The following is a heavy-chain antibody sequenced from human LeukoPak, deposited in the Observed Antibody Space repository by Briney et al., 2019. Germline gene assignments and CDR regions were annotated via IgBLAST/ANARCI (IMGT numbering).Heavy chain of an antibody. Sequence: GGSLRLSCAASGFTFSDYYMSWIRQAPGKGLEWVASISYDGNNKNYADSVKGRFTMSRDSSTVYLQMNTLRADDTAIYYCARRPHIEPYDHWGQGTLVIVSS. J-gene: IGHJ4*02. D-gene: IGHD2-21*01. CDR1: GFTFSDYY. V-gene: IGHV3-30*03. CDR2: ISYDGNNK. CDR3: ARRPHIEPYDH.